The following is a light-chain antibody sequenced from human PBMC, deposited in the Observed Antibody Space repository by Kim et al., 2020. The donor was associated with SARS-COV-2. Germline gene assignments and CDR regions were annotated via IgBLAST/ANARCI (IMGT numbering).Light chain of an antibody. J-gene: IGKJ5*01. V-gene: IGKV3-11*01. Sequence: EIVLTQSPATLSLSPGERATLSCRASQSVGKYIAWYQQKPGQPPRLLVYDASYRAAGIPARFSGSGSGTDFKLTISSLEPEDFVVYYCMKRNSNWPPVTFGQGTRRGSK. CDR1: QSVGKY. CDR2: DAS. CDR3: MKRNSNWPPVT.